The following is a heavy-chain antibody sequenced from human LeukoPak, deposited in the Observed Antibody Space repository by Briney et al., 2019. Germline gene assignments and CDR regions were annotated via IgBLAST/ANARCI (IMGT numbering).Heavy chain of an antibody. J-gene: IGHJ4*02. CDR2: IYYSGST. CDR3: ARGSDPVAGSFYSDY. Sequence: SETLSLTCTVSGGSISSYYWSWIRQPPGKGLEWIGYIYYSGSTNYNPSLKSRVTTSVDTSKNQFSLKLSSVTAADTAVYYCARGSDPVAGSFYSDYWGRGTLVTVSS. D-gene: IGHD6-19*01. CDR1: GGSISSYY. V-gene: IGHV4-59*01.